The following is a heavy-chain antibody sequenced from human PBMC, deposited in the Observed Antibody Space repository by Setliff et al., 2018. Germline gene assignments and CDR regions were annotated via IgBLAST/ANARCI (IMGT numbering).Heavy chain of an antibody. CDR1: GFTLSNYR. D-gene: IGHD2-15*01. Sequence: GGSLRLSCAASGFTLSNYRMHWVRQAPGKGLEWVAVIWHDGGNKYHADSVKGRFTISRDNSKNTLYLQMNSLRPEDTAVYYCARTCSGSGCYAGLESWGQGTPVTVSS. CDR3: ARTCSGSGCYAGLES. J-gene: IGHJ4*02. CDR2: IWHDGGNK. V-gene: IGHV3-33*08.